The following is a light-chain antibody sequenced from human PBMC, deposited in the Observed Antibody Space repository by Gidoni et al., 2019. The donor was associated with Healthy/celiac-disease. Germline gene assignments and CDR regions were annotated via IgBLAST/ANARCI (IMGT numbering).Light chain of an antibody. J-gene: IGKJ4*01. Sequence: EVLLTQSPATLSLSPGDRATLSCRASQTISGYLAWYQPKPGQSPRLLIYDASKRATGIPARLSGSGSGTDFTLTISSLESEDFEVYYWKHRANWPLTFGGGTKVE. CDR1: QTISGY. CDR3: KHRANWPLT. V-gene: IGKV3-11*01. CDR2: DAS.